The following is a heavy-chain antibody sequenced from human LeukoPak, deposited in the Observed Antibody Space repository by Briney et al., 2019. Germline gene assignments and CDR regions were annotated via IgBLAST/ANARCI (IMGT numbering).Heavy chain of an antibody. V-gene: IGHV3-11*01. CDR1: GLTFSDSF. CDR2: IGDRGGII. D-gene: IGHD3-9*01. J-gene: IGHJ4*02. CDR3: ARPFDSSVDY. Sequence: PGGSLRLSCAVSGLTFSDSFITWIRQAPGKGQEWLAYIGDRGGIIYHADSVKGRFTISRDNAKSSVYLLMNNLRDEDTGVYYCARPFDSSVDYWGQGTVVTVSS.